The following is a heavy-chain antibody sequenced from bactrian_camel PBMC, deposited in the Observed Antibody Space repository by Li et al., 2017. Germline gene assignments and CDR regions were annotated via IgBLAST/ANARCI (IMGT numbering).Heavy chain of an antibody. CDR2: ISTGGLIP. CDR3: AAPSATLMGVPCESHEYNY. J-gene: IGHJ4*01. CDR1: GFTYPFSAHY. V-gene: IGHV3S28*01. Sequence: QLVESGGGSVQAGGSLKLSCVATGFTYPFSAHYLGWFRQAPGKEREGVAAISTGGLIPAYADSVKGRFSISRDNTKNTMWLQMNSLKPEDTAMYYCAAPSATLMGVPCESHEYNYWSQGTQVTVS. D-gene: IGHD2*01.